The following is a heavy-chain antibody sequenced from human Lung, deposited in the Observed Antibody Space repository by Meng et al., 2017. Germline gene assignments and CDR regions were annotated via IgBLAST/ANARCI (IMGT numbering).Heavy chain of an antibody. CDR1: GGSFSDYY. D-gene: IGHD4-11*01. CDR3: ARGPTTMAHDFDY. Sequence: VPLQHGVAGLLKPSETLSRPCVVSGGSFSDYYWSWIRQPPGKELDWIGEINHSGSTNYNPSLESRATISVDTSQNNLSLKLSSVTAADSAVYYCARGPTTMAHDFDYWGQGTLVTVSS. V-gene: IGHV4-34*01. CDR2: INHSGST. J-gene: IGHJ4*02.